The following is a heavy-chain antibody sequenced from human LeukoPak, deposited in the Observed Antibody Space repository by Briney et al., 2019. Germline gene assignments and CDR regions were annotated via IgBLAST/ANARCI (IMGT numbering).Heavy chain of an antibody. CDR2: ISGSGGST. J-gene: IGHJ4*02. V-gene: IGHV3-23*01. D-gene: IGHD6-13*01. CDR3: AKDSSSWSFDY. Sequence: GGSLRLSCAASGFTFSSYAMTWVRQAPGKGLEWVSGISGSGGSTYYADSVKGRFTISRDNSKNTLYLQMNSLRAEDTAVYYCAKDSSSWSFDYWGQGTLVTVSS. CDR1: GFTFSSYA.